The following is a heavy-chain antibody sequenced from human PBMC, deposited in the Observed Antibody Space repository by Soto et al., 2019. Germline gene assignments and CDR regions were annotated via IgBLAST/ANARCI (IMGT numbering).Heavy chain of an antibody. CDR1: GYTFTSYG. Sequence: ASVKVSCKASGYTFTSYGISWVRQAPGQGLEWMGWISAYNGNTNYAQKLQGRVTMTTDTSTSTAYMELRSLRSDDTAVYYCARGATHVLLWFGELLYGMDVWGQGTKVTVYS. CDR2: ISAYNGNT. V-gene: IGHV1-18*01. J-gene: IGHJ6*02. D-gene: IGHD3-10*01. CDR3: ARGATHVLLWFGELLYGMDV.